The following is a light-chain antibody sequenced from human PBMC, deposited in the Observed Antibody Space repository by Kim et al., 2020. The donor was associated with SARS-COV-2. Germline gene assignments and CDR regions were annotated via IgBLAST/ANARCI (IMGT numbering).Light chain of an antibody. CDR2: DAA. CDR1: QKVGSK. J-gene: IGKJ2*03. Sequence: VSPGERATLSCRASQKVGSKLAWYQQKPGQVPRLLIYDAATRVTVIPARFSGSGSGTEFTLNISSLQSEDFAVYYCHQYNKWPLYSFGQGTKLEI. CDR3: HQYNKWPLYS. V-gene: IGKV3-15*01.